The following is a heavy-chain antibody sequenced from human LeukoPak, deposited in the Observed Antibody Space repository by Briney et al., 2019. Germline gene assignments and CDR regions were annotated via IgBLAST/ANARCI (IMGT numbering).Heavy chain of an antibody. CDR3: ARHLIAEVAAIDY. D-gene: IGHD2-15*01. J-gene: IGHJ4*02. V-gene: IGHV4-4*09. Sequence: SETLSLTCTVSGGSISSYYWSWIRQPPGKGLDWIGYIYTSGSTDYNPSLKSRVTISVDTSKNQFSLKLSSVTAADTAVYYCARHLIAEVAAIDYWGQGTLVTVSS. CDR2: IYTSGST. CDR1: GGSISSYY.